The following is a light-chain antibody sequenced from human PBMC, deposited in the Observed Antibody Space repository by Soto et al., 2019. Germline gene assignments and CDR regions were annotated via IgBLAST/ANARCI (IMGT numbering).Light chain of an antibody. Sequence: EIVMTQSPATLSVSPGERATLFCRASQSVRSNFLAWYQQKPGQAPRLLIYGASTRATGVPARFSSSGSGTEFTLTISSLQSEDFAVYYCQQYSAWPLTFGGGTKVEIK. J-gene: IGKJ4*01. CDR3: QQYSAWPLT. CDR2: GAS. CDR1: QSVRSN. V-gene: IGKV3-15*01.